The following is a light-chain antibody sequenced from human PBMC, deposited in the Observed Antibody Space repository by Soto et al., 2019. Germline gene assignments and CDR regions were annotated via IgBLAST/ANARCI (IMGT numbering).Light chain of an antibody. V-gene: IGKV1-13*02. CDR2: DAS. CDR3: QQFNSYPPFT. CDR1: QGISSA. Sequence: AIQLTQSPSSLSASVGDRVTITCRASQGISSAFAWYQQKPGKAPKLLIYDASSLESGVPSRFSGSGSGTDFTLTISSLQPEDFATYYCQQFNSYPPFTFGPGTKVHIK. J-gene: IGKJ3*01.